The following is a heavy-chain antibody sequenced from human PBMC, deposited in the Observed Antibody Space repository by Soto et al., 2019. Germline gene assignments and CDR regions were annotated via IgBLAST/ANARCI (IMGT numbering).Heavy chain of an antibody. Sequence: QVRLQESGQGLVRPSQTLSLICTVSGVSIRNDNFYWSFLRQRPGTGLEWLGYISYSGITFYNPSLASRRFFSVDPSKTNFSMNLKAVTAADTAMYYCAKDLDGVLNGRGAFAVCGPGTFVTVSS. CDR2: ISYSGIT. D-gene: IGHD2-8*01. CDR3: AKDLDGVLNGRGAFAV. V-gene: IGHV4-31*03. J-gene: IGHJ3*01. CDR1: GVSIRNDNFY.